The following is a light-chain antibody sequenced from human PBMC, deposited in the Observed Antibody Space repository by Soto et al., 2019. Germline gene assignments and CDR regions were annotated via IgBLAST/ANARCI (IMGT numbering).Light chain of an antibody. J-gene: IGLJ2*01. CDR3: SSYTSSSTPVV. V-gene: IGLV2-14*01. CDR1: SSDVGGYNY. Sequence: QSALTQPASVSGSPGQSITISCTGTSSDVGGYNYVSWYQQHPGKAPKLMIYDVSNRPSGVSNRFSGSKSGNTASLTISGLQAEEEADYYYSSYTSSSTPVVFGGGTKLTVL. CDR2: DVS.